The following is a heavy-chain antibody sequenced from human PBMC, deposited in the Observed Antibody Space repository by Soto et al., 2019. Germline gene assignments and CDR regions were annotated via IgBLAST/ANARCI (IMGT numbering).Heavy chain of an antibody. V-gene: IGHV1-2*04. Sequence: GASVKVSCKASGYTFTGYYMHWVRQAPGQGLEWMGWINPNSGGTNYAQKFQGWVTMTRDTSISTAYMELSRLRSADTAVYYCARSSSSHAGDYYYGMDVWGQGTTVTVSS. CDR3: ARSSSSHAGDYYYGMDV. CDR1: GYTFTGYY. CDR2: INPNSGGT. D-gene: IGHD6-13*01. J-gene: IGHJ6*02.